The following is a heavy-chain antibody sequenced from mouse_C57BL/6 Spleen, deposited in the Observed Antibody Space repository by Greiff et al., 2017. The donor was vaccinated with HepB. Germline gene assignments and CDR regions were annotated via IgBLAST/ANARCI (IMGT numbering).Heavy chain of an antibody. V-gene: IGHV5-9-1*02. D-gene: IGHD1-1*01. CDR1: GFTFSSYA. Sequence: EVKVEESGEGLVKPGGSLKLSCAASGFTFSSYAMSWVRQTPEKRLEWVAYISSGGDYIYYADTVKGRFTISRDNARNTLYLQMSSLKSEDTAMYYCTRGVTTVVDHYFDYWGQGTTLTVSS. CDR2: ISSGGDYI. J-gene: IGHJ2*01. CDR3: TRGVTTVVDHYFDY.